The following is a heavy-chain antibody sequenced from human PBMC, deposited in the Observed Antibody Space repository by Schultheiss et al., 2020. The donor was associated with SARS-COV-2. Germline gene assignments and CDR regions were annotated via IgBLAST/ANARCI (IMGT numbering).Heavy chain of an antibody. Sequence: GGSLRLSCAASGFTLSNYWMHWVRQAPGKGLVWVSRINSDGSSTTYADSVKGRFTISRDNAKNSLYLQMNSLRAEDTAVYYCARGPPPMVVNFDYWGQGTLVTVSS. J-gene: IGHJ4*02. D-gene: IGHD3-10*01. V-gene: IGHV3-74*01. CDR2: INSDGSST. CDR1: GFTLSNYW. CDR3: ARGPPPMVVNFDY.